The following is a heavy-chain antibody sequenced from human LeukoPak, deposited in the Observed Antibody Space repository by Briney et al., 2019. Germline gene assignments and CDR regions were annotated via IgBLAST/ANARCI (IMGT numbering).Heavy chain of an antibody. CDR3: ARDRTLWFGELAAPHDY. CDR1: GFTFSSYW. Sequence: GGSLRLSCAASGFTFSSYWMSWVRQAPGKGLEWVANIKQDGSEKYYVDSVKGRFTISRDNAKNSLYLQMNSLRAEDTAVYYCARDRTLWFGELAAPHDYWGQGTLVTVSP. J-gene: IGHJ4*02. V-gene: IGHV3-7*01. D-gene: IGHD3-10*01. CDR2: IKQDGSEK.